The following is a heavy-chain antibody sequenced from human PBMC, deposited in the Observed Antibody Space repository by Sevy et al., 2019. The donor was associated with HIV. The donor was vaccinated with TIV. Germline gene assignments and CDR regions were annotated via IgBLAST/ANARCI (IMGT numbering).Heavy chain of an antibody. V-gene: IGHV1-2*02. CDR3: ARVGYFDWLLPFDY. CDR2: INPNSGGT. Sequence: ASVKVSCKASGYTFTGYYMHWVRQAPGQGLEWMGWINPNSGGTNYTQKFQGRVTMTRDTSISTAYMELSRLRSDDTAVYYCARVGYFDWLLPFDYWGQGTLVTVSS. D-gene: IGHD3-9*01. CDR1: GYTFTGYY. J-gene: IGHJ4*02.